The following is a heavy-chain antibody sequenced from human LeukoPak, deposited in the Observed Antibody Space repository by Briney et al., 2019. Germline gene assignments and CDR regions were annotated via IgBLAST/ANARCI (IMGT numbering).Heavy chain of an antibody. J-gene: IGHJ4*02. V-gene: IGHV3-23*01. CDR2: LSYSGGYT. CDR1: GFTFGSYA. CDR3: TKDFTFSGSYY. D-gene: IGHD1-26*01. Sequence: GGSLRLSCAASGFTFGSYAMSWVRQAPGKGLEWVSALSYSGGYTYYADSVKGRFTISRDNSRNMLYLQMNSLRAEDTAVYYCTKDFTFSGSYYWGQGTLVTVSS.